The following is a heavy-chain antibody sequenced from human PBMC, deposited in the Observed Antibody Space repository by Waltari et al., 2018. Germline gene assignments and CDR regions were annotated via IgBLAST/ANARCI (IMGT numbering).Heavy chain of an antibody. CDR1: GFTFSSYA. CDR2: ISYDGSNK. D-gene: IGHD1-26*01. V-gene: IGHV3-30*01. J-gene: IGHJ4*02. Sequence: QVQLVESGGGVVQPGRSLRLSCAASGFTFSSYAMHWVRQAPGKGLEWVAVISYDGSNKYYADSVKGRFTISRDNSKNTLYLQMNSLRAEDTAVYYCARDDRELLNYFDYWGQGTLVTVSS. CDR3: ARDDRELLNYFDY.